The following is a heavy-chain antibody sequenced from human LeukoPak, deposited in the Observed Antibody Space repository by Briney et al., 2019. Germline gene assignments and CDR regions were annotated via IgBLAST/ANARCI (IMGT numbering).Heavy chain of an antibody. V-gene: IGHV1-18*01. CDR1: GYTFTSYG. D-gene: IGHD4-11*01. J-gene: IGHJ4*02. CDR3: ARDDNYGIFVNVDY. CDR2: ISAYNSNT. Sequence: ASVKVSCKASGYTFTSYGINWVRQAPGQGLEWMGWISAYNSNTHYAQKLQGRVTMTTDTSTSTAYMEVRSLRSDDTAVYYCARDDNYGIFVNVDYWGQGTLVTVSS.